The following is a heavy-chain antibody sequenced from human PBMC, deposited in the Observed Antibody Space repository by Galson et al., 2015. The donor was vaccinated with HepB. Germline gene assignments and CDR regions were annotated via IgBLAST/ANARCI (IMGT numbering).Heavy chain of an antibody. CDR2: ISYDGSNK. D-gene: IGHD3-22*01. CDR3: ARGQTMIGSYFDY. CDR1: GFTFSSYA. V-gene: IGHV3-30-3*01. J-gene: IGHJ4*02. Sequence: SLRLSCAASGFTFSSYAMHWVRQAPGKGLEWVAVISYDGSNKYYADSVKGRFTISRYNSKNTLYLQMNSLRAEDTAVYYCARGQTMIGSYFDYWGQGTLVTVSS.